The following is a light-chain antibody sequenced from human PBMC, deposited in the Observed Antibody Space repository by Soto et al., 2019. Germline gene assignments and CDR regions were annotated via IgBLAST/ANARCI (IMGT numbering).Light chain of an antibody. J-gene: IGLJ1*01. V-gene: IGLV2-23*02. CDR2: EVS. CDR3: CSYARSNTYV. CDR1: SSDVGSFNL. Sequence: QSVLTQPASVSGSPGPSITISCTGTSSDVGSFNLVSWYQQHPGKAPKLMIYEVSKRPSGVSNRFSGSKSGNTASLTISGLQAEDEADYYCCSYARSNTYVFGTGTKVTV.